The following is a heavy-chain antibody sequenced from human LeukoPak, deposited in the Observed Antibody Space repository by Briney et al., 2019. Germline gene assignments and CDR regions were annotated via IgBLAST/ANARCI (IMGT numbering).Heavy chain of an antibody. Sequence: GGSLRLSCAVSGFTFSDYAMSWVRQAPGKGLEWVSTVSGSGGTTYYAVSVKGRFTISRDNSKNTLYLQMNSLRAEDTAVYYCVRTYGSGNFRGYWGQGTLVTVSS. V-gene: IGHV3-23*01. D-gene: IGHD3-10*01. J-gene: IGHJ4*02. CDR1: GFTFSDYA. CDR2: VSGSGGTT. CDR3: VRTYGSGNFRGY.